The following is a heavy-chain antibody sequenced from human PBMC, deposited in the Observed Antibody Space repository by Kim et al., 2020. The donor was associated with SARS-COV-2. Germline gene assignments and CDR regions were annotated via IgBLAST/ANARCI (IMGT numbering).Heavy chain of an antibody. D-gene: IGHD5-18*01. J-gene: IGHJ4*02. V-gene: IGHV3-33*01. CDR3: AREDSYGPIFDY. CDR2: IWYDGSNK. CDR1: GFTFSSYG. Sequence: GGSLRLSCAASGFTFSSYGMHWVRQAPGKGLEWVAVIWYDGSNKYYADSVKGRFTISRDNSKNTLYLQMNSLRAEDTAVYYCAREDSYGPIFDYWGQGTLVTVSS.